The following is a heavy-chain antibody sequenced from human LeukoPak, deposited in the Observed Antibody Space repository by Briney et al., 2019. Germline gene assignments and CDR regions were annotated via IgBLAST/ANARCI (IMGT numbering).Heavy chain of an antibody. V-gene: IGHV3-21*01. CDR2: ISSSSSYI. J-gene: IGHJ4*02. Sequence: GGSLRLSCAASGFTFSSYSMNWVRQAPGKGLEWVSSISSSSSYIYYADSVKGRFTISRDNAKNSLYLQMNSLRAEDTAVYYCAREIMYYDSSGYLYYFDYWGQGTLVTVSS. CDR3: AREIMYYDSSGYLYYFDY. CDR1: GFTFSSYS. D-gene: IGHD3-22*01.